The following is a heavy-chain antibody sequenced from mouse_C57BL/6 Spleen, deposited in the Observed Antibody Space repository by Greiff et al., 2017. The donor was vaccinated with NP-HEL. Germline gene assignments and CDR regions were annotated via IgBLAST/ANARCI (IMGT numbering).Heavy chain of an antibody. D-gene: IGHD1-1*01. CDR3: ARRDYGSSPFAY. CDR2: ISDGGSYT. V-gene: IGHV5-4*03. J-gene: IGHJ3*01. CDR1: GFTFSSYA. Sequence: EVKLMESGGGLVKPGGSLKLSCAASGFTFSSYAMSWVRQTPEKRLEWVATISDGGSYTYYPDNVKGRFTISRDNAKNNLYLQMSHLKSEDTAMYYCARRDYGSSPFAYWGQGTLVTVSA.